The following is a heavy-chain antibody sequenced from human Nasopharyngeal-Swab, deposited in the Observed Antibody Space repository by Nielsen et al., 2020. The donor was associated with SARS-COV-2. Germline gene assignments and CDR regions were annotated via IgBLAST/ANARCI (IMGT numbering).Heavy chain of an antibody. CDR2: ISSSSCYI. V-gene: IGHV3-21*01. J-gene: IGHJ4*02. Sequence: WIRQPPGKGLEWVSSISSSSCYIYYADSVKGRFTISRDNAKNSLYLQMNSLRAEDTAVYYCAREGDLMYWGQGTLVTVSS. CDR3: AREGDLMY.